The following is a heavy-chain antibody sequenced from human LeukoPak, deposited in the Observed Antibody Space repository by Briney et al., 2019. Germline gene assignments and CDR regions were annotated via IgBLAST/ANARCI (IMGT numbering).Heavy chain of an antibody. CDR2: IHQSGST. D-gene: IGHD2-21*01. J-gene: IGHJ6*02. Sequence: ASETLSLTCAIYGGSFGTHSWTWIRQPPGKGLEWVGEIHQSGSTNYNPSLRSRVIISVDTSKNQFSVRLRSVTAADTAMYFCTRGNMSPGSFHGMDVWGQGTMVT. CDR1: GGSFGTHS. V-gene: IGHV4-34*01. CDR3: TRGNMSPGSFHGMDV.